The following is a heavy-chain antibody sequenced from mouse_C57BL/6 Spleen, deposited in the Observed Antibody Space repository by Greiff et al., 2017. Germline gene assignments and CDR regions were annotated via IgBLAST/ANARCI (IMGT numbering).Heavy chain of an antibody. CDR1: GYTFTSYW. J-gene: IGHJ4*01. Sequence: QVQLQQPGAELVKPGASVKLSCKASGYTFTSYWMHWVKQRPGQGLEWIGMIHPNSGSTNYNEKFKSKATLTVDKSSSTAYMQLSSLTSEDSAVXYCARWDDGYYGAMDYWGQGTSVTVSS. CDR3: ARWDDGYYGAMDY. D-gene: IGHD2-3*01. V-gene: IGHV1-64*01. CDR2: IHPNSGST.